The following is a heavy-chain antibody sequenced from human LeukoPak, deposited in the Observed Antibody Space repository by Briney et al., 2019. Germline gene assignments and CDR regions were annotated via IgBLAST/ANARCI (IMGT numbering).Heavy chain of an antibody. CDR2: IYHSGST. Sequence: SETLSLTCTVSGYSISSGYYWGWIRPPPGKGLEWIGSIYHSGSTYYNPSLKSRVTISVDTSKNQFSLKLSSVTAADTAVYYCARDPMRAGDYWGQGTLVTVSS. D-gene: IGHD3-22*01. J-gene: IGHJ4*02. CDR1: GYSISSGYY. V-gene: IGHV4-38-2*02. CDR3: ARDPMRAGDY.